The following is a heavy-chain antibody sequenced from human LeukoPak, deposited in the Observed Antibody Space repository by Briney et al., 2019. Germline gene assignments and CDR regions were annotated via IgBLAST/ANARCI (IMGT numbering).Heavy chain of an antibody. D-gene: IGHD6-19*01. Sequence: EASVEVSCKASGYTFTSYYMHWVRQAPGQRLEWMGIINPSGGSTSYAQKFQGRVTMTRDTSTRTVYMELSSLRSEDTAVYYCARDEGDIAVAGTGNYDYWGQGTLVTVSS. J-gene: IGHJ4*02. CDR1: GYTFTSYY. V-gene: IGHV1-46*01. CDR2: INPSGGST. CDR3: ARDEGDIAVAGTGNYDY.